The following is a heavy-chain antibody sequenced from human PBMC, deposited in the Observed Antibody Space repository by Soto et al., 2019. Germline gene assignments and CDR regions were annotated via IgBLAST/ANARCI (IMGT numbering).Heavy chain of an antibody. Sequence: GALVKVSCKASGYTFSGYYIHWVRQAPGQGLEWMGWINPNSGGTNFAQKFQGWVTLTRDSSISTAYMELSRLKSGDSAVYYCVRGQSHTKIQIWSPRYTMDVWGQGTKVTVSS. CDR3: VRGQSHTKIQIWSPRYTMDV. V-gene: IGHV1-2*04. D-gene: IGHD1-1*01. CDR2: INPNSGGT. J-gene: IGHJ6*02. CDR1: GYTFSGYY.